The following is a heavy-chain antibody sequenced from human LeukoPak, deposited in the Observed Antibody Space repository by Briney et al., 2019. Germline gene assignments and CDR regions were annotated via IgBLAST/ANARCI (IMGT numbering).Heavy chain of an antibody. Sequence: PSQTLSLTCTVSGGSISSGGYYWSWIRQHPGKGLEWIGYIYYSGSTYYNPSLKSRVTISVDTSKNQFSLKLSSVTAADMAVYYCARVVITMADAFDIWGQGTMVTVSS. D-gene: IGHD3-10*01. J-gene: IGHJ3*02. CDR1: GGSISSGGYY. V-gene: IGHV4-31*03. CDR3: ARVVITMADAFDI. CDR2: IYYSGST.